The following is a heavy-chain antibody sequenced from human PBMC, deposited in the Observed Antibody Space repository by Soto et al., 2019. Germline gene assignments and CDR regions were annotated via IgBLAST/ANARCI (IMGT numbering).Heavy chain of an antibody. CDR1: GFTFSSYW. CDR2: IKQDGSEK. D-gene: IGHD3-10*01. J-gene: IGHJ6*03. V-gene: IGHV3-7*01. Sequence: PGGSLRLSCAASGFTFSSYWMSWVRQAPGKGLEWVANIKQDGSEKYYVDSVKGRFTISRDNAKNSLYLQMNSLRAEDTAVYYCAREVQGSGSYYNPYYYYYYMDVWGKGTTVTVSS. CDR3: AREVQGSGSYYNPYYYYYYMDV.